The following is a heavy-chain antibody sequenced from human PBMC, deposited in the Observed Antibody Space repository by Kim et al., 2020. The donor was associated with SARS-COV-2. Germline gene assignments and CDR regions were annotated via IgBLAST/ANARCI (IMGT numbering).Heavy chain of an antibody. J-gene: IGHJ4*02. CDR1: GFTFSSYA. CDR2: ISSNGGST. V-gene: IGHV3-64D*09. CDR3: VKSGATVTTLFDY. D-gene: IGHD4-17*01. Sequence: GGSLRLSCSASGFTFSSYAMHWVRQAPGKGLEYVSAISSNGGSTYYADSVKGRFTISRDNSKNTLYLQMSSLRAEDTAVYYCVKSGATVTTLFDYWGQGTLVTVSS.